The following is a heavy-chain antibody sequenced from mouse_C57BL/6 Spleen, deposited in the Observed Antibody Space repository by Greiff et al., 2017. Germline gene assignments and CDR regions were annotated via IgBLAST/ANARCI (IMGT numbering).Heavy chain of an antibody. V-gene: IGHV1-52*01. CDR2: IDPSDSAT. J-gene: IGHJ4*01. CDR3: ARDYDYPYAMDY. CDR1: GYTFTSSW. D-gene: IGHD2-4*01. Sequence: QVQLQQPGAELVRPGSSVQLSCTASGYTFTSSWMHWVKQRPIQGLEWIGNIDPSDSATHYNQTFKDTATLTVDKSSSTDYMQLSSLTSEDSAVYYCARDYDYPYAMDYWGQGTSVTVSS.